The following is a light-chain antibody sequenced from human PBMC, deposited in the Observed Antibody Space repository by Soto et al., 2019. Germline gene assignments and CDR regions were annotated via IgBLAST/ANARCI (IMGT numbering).Light chain of an antibody. CDR3: QQYGSSRT. Sequence: EIVLTQSPGTLSLSRGERATLSCRASQSVSSSYLAWYQQKPGQAPRLLIYGASSRATGIPDRFSGSGSGTDFTLTISRLEPEDFSVYNCQQYGSSRTVGQGTKVEIK. J-gene: IGKJ1*01. V-gene: IGKV3-20*01. CDR1: QSVSSSY. CDR2: GAS.